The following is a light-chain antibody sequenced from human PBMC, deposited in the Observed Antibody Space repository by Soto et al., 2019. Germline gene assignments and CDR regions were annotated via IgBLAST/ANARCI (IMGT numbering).Light chain of an antibody. J-gene: IGKJ4*01. V-gene: IGKV1-27*01. Sequence: DIQMTQSPSSLSASVGDRVTITCRASQGISNFLAWYQHKPGKVPKLLIYAASTLQSGVPSRFSGSGSGTDFTLTISSLQPEDVATYYGQKYKSAPSLTFGGGTKVEIK. CDR1: QGISNF. CDR3: QKYKSAPSLT. CDR2: AAS.